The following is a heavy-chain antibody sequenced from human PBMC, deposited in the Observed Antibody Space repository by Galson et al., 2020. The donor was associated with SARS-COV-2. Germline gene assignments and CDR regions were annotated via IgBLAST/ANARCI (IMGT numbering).Heavy chain of an antibody. CDR1: GFTVSSNY. CDR3: ARDRIGSSSDYYYYYGMDV. Sequence: GGSLRLSCAASGFTVSSNYMSWVRQAPGKGLEWVSVIYSGGSTYYADSVKGRFTISRDNSKNTLYLQMNSLRAEDTAVYYCARDRIGSSSDYYYYYGMDVWGQGTTVTVSS. CDR2: IYSGGST. D-gene: IGHD6-6*01. V-gene: IGHV3-53*01. J-gene: IGHJ6*02.